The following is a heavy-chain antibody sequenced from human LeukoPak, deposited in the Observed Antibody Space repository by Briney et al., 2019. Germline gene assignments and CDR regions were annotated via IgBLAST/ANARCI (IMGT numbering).Heavy chain of an antibody. J-gene: IGHJ4*02. D-gene: IGHD2-8*01. CDR2: ISAYNGNT. Sequence: ASVRVSCKASGYTFTSYGISWVRQAPGQGLEWMGWISAYNGNTNYAQKLQGRVTMTTDTSTSTAYMELRSLRSDDTAVYYCARDTMYGVIHDYWGQGTLVTVSS. V-gene: IGHV1-18*01. CDR1: GYTFTSYG. CDR3: ARDTMYGVIHDY.